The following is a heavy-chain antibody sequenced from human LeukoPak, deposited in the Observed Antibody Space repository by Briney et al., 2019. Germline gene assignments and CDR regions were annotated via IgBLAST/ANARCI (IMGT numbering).Heavy chain of an antibody. CDR1: GGTFSSYA. CDR3: ARDLGYTYYYDSSGSWFDP. J-gene: IGHJ5*02. CDR2: IIPIFGTA. Sequence: SVKVSCKASGGTFSSYAISWVRQAPGQRLEWMGGIIPIFGTANYAQKFQGRVTITTDESTSTAYMELSSLRSEDTAVYYCARDLGYTYYYDSSGSWFDPWGQGTLVTVSS. V-gene: IGHV1-69*05. D-gene: IGHD3-22*01.